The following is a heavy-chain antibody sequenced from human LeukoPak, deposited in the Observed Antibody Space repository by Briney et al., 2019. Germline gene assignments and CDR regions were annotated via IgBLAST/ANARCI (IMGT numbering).Heavy chain of an antibody. CDR2: IKEDGSKK. CDR3: ARDGDGRGEDFDY. D-gene: IGHD4-17*01. Sequence: PGGSLRLSCVASGFSFRNYWMSWVRQAPGKGLEWVANIKEDGSKKNHLDSVKGRFTISRDNAKNFLYLQVNSLRVEDTALYYCARDGDGRGEDFDYWGQGILVTVSS. V-gene: IGHV3-7*01. J-gene: IGHJ4*02. CDR1: GFSFRNYW.